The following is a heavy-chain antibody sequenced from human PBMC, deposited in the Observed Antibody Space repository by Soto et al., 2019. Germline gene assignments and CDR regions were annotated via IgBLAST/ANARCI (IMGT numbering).Heavy chain of an antibody. CDR1: GFTFSSYG. CDR2: IWYDGSNK. V-gene: IGHV3-33*08. D-gene: IGHD2-2*01. CDR3: ARDCSSTSCFDY. J-gene: IGHJ4*02. Sequence: VQLVESGGGLVQPGGSLRLSCAVSGFTFSSYGMHWVRQAPGKGLEWVAVIWYDGSNKYYADSVKGRFTISRDNSKNTLYLQMNSLRAEDTAVYYCARDCSSTSCFDYWGQGTLVTVSS.